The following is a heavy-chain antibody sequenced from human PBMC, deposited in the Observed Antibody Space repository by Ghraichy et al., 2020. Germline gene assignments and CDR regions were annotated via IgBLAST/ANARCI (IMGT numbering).Heavy chain of an antibody. CDR3: AKALVGATAAPGVDY. Sequence: WGSLRLSCAASGFTFSSYAMSWVRQAPGKGLEWVSAISGSGGSTYYADSVKGRFTISRDNSKNTLYLQMNSLRAEDTAVYYCAKALVGATAAPGVDYWGQGTLVTVSS. CDR2: ISGSGGST. CDR1: GFTFSSYA. J-gene: IGHJ4*02. D-gene: IGHD1-26*01. V-gene: IGHV3-23*01.